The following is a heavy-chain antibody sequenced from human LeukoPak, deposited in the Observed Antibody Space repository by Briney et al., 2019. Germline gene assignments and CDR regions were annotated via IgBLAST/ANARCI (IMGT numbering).Heavy chain of an antibody. J-gene: IGHJ4*02. V-gene: IGHV3-23*01. CDR1: GFTFSSYA. D-gene: IGHD1-26*01. CDR3: AKAFAWIVGAFDFDY. Sequence: PGGSLRLSCAASGFTFSSYAMSWVRQAPGKGLEWDSAISGSGGSTYYADSVKGRFTISRDNSKNTLYLQMNSLRAEDTAVYYCAKAFAWIVGAFDFDYWGQGTLVTVSS. CDR2: ISGSGGST.